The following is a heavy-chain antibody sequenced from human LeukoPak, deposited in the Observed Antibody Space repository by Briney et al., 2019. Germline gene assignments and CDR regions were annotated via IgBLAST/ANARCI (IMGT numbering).Heavy chain of an antibody. CDR2: IYHSGST. D-gene: IGHD3-16*01. Sequence: SETLSPSGAVSGYSISSGYYWGWIRQPPGKGMEWIGSIYHSGSTYYNPSLKSRVTISVDTSKNQFSLKLSSVTAADTAVYYCARETSYADPGYWGQGTLVTVSS. J-gene: IGHJ4*02. CDR1: GYSISSGYY. V-gene: IGHV4-38-2*02. CDR3: ARETSYADPGY.